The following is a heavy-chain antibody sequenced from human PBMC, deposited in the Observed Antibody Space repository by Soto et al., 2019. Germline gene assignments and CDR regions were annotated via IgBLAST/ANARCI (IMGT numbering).Heavy chain of an antibody. V-gene: IGHV3-23*01. CDR2: ISGSGGST. D-gene: IGHD3-10*01. CDR1: GFTFSSYA. CDR3: AKNYGELYYYYYMDV. Sequence: GGSLRLSCAASGFTFSSYAMSWVRQAPGKGLEWVSAISGSGGSTYYADSVKGRFTISRDNSKNTLYLQMNSLRAEDTAVYYCAKNYGELYYYYYMDVWGKGTTVTVSS. J-gene: IGHJ6*03.